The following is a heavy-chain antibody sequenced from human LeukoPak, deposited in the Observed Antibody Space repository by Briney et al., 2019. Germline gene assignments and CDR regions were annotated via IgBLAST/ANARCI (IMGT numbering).Heavy chain of an antibody. J-gene: IGHJ4*02. D-gene: IGHD3-10*01. V-gene: IGHV3-21*01. CDR2: ISSSSSYI. CDR3: ARVPFTMVRGVIGDY. Sequence: GGSLRLSCAASGFTFSSYSMNWVRQAPGKGLEWVSSISSSSSYIYYADSVKGRFTISRDNAKNSLYLQMNSLRAEDTAVYYCARVPFTMVRGVIGDYWGQGTLVTVSS. CDR1: GFTFSSYS.